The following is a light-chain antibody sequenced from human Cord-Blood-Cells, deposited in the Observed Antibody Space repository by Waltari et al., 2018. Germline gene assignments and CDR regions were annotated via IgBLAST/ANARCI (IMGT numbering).Light chain of an antibody. CDR2: KVY. CDR1: QSLVHSDGNTY. V-gene: IGKV2-30*02. J-gene: IGKJ4*01. CDR3: MQGTHWLFT. Sequence: DVVMTQSPLSLPVTLGQPASISCRSSQSLVHSDGNTYLNWFQQRQGQSPRRLIYKVYNRDSGVSDRFSGSGSGTDFTLKISRVEAEDVGVYYCMQGTHWLFTFGGGTKVEIK.